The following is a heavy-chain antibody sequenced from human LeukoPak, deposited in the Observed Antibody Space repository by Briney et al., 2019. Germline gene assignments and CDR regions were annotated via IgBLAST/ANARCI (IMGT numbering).Heavy chain of an antibody. Sequence: SETLSLTCAVYGGSFSGYYWSWIRQPPGKGLEWIGEINHSGSTNYNPSLKSRVTISVDTSKNQFSLKLSSVTAADTAVYYCARLKIGGVAATYYFDYWGQGTLVTVSS. V-gene: IGHV4-34*01. D-gene: IGHD2-15*01. J-gene: IGHJ4*02. CDR2: INHSGST. CDR1: GGSFSGYY. CDR3: ARLKIGGVAATYYFDY.